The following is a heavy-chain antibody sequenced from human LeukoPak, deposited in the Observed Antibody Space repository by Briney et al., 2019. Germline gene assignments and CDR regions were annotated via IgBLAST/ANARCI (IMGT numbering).Heavy chain of an antibody. Sequence: GASLKISCKGSGYSFNTFWIGWVRQTPETGLEWMGNIYPSDSETKYKPSFQGQVTISVDKSISTAYLRLSSLKASDTAIYYCARLIYYGSGKTYFFDSWGQGTLVTVSS. J-gene: IGHJ4*02. V-gene: IGHV5-51*01. CDR2: IYPSDSET. D-gene: IGHD3-10*01. CDR3: ARLIYYGSGKTYFFDS. CDR1: GYSFNTFW.